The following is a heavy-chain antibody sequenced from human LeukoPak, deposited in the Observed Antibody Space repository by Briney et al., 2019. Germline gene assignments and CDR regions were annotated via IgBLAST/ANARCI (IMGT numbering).Heavy chain of an antibody. D-gene: IGHD7-27*01. CDR3: ARNNWGLDY. V-gene: IGHV1-46*01. J-gene: IGHJ4*02. Sequence: ASVKVSCKASGYTFTSYGISWVRQAPGQGLEWMGIINPSGGSTSYAQKFQGRVTMTRDMSTSTVYMELSSLRSEDTAVYYCARNNWGLDYWGQGTLVTVSS. CDR2: INPSGGST. CDR1: GYTFTSYG.